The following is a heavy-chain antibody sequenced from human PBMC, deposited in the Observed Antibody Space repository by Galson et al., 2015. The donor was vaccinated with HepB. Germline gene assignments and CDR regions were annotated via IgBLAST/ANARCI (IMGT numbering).Heavy chain of an antibody. Sequence: SLRLSCAASGFTFDDYAMHWVRQAPGKGLEWVSGISWNSGSIGYADSVKGRFTISRDNAKNSLYLQMNSLRAEDTALYYCAKAPYYDILTGYSEFDYWGQGTLVTVSS. J-gene: IGHJ4*02. CDR2: ISWNSGSI. CDR1: GFTFDDYA. D-gene: IGHD3-9*01. V-gene: IGHV3-9*01. CDR3: AKAPYYDILTGYSEFDY.